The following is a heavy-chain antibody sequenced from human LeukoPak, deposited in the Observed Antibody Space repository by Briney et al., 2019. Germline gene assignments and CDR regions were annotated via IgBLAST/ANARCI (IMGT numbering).Heavy chain of an antibody. J-gene: IGHJ4*02. V-gene: IGHV2-5*01. CDR3: ALPYYYDSAGASYDY. Sequence: SGPTLVKPTQTLTVTCTLSGLSHSTSGVGVGWIRQPPGKALKWLALIYWNDDKRYSPSLKSRLTITRDTSKNQVVLTMTNMDPLDTATYYCALPYYYDSAGASYDYWGQGTLVTVSS. D-gene: IGHD3-22*01. CDR2: IYWNDDK. CDR1: GLSHSTSGVG.